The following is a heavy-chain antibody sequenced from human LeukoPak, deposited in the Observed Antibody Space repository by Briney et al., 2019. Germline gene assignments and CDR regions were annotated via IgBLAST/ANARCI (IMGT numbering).Heavy chain of an antibody. CDR3: ARPYCSSTSCYGAYDAFDI. CDR2: VYYSGST. CDR1: GGSISSSSYY. D-gene: IGHD2-2*01. Sequence: SETLSLTWTVSGGSISSSSYYWGWIRQPPVKGLEWIGSVYYSGSTYYNPSLKSRVTISVDTSKNQFSLKLSSVTAADTAVYYCARPYCSSTSCYGAYDAFDIWGQGTMVTVSS. V-gene: IGHV4-39*01. J-gene: IGHJ3*02.